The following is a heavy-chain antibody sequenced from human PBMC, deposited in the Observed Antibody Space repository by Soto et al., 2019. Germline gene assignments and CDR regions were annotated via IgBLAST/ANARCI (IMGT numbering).Heavy chain of an antibody. CDR2: ISAYNGNT. Sequence: ASVKVSRKASGYTFTSYGISWGRPAPGQGLEWMGWISAYNGNTNYAQKLQGRVTMTTDTSTSTAYMELRSLRSDDTAVYYCARDPQDWYYYYYMDVWGKGTTVTVSS. V-gene: IGHV1-18*01. D-gene: IGHD3-9*01. J-gene: IGHJ6*03. CDR3: ARDPQDWYYYYYMDV. CDR1: GYTFTSYG.